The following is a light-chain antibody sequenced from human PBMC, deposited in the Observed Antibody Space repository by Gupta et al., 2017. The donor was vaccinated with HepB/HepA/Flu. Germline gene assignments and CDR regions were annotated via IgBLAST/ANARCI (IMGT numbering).Light chain of an antibody. CDR3: HLWDDSSDHLV. CDR2: YDS. CDR1: NIGRQP. J-gene: IGLJ2*01. V-gene: IGLV3-21*04. Sequence: SYVLTQAPSVSVAAAQTARITCGGNNIGRQPVYWYQQRPGQAPVLVIYYDSDRPSGIPERFSGSNSGNTATLAINRVEAGDEADYYCHLWDDSSDHLVFGGGTKLTVL.